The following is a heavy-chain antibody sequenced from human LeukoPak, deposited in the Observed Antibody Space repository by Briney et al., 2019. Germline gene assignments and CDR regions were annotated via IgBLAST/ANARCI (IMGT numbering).Heavy chain of an antibody. D-gene: IGHD2-15*01. CDR3: AKGGGRIWDASGI. V-gene: IGHV3-43*02. CDR1: GVSFDNYA. Sequence: GGSLRLPCAASGVSFDNYAMHWVRQAPGNVLEWVSVISGDGTGTYYADFVKGRFTISRDNSKNSLYLQMNSLRNEDTALYYCAKGGGRIWDASGIWGQGTMVTVSS. J-gene: IGHJ3*02. CDR2: ISGDGTGT.